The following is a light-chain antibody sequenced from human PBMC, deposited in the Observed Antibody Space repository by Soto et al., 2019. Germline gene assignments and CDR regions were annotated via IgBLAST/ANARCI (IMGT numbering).Light chain of an antibody. CDR2: SYD. J-gene: IGLJ1*01. V-gene: IGLV1-44*01. CDR3: AAGEASLDGYV. Sequence: VLTQVPSASSADLRGVPISCSTSSSNLGDNTVNWYQHVPGTAPKLLIYSYDQRPSGVPDRFSGSKSGTSATLAISGLQSEDEADYYCAAGEASLDGYVVGTGTKV. CDR1: SSNLGDNT.